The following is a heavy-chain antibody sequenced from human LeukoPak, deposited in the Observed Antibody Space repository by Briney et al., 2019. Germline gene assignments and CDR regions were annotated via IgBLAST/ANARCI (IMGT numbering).Heavy chain of an antibody. J-gene: IGHJ4*02. CDR1: GGTFSSYA. D-gene: IGHD3-22*01. V-gene: IGHV1-69*01. Sequence: SSVKVSCKASGGTFSSYAISWVRQAPGQGLEWMGGIIPIFGTANYAQKFQGRVTITADESTSTAYMELSSLRSEDTAVYYCASYKWGRSSGKGGYFDYWGQGTLVTVSS. CDR3: ASYKWGRSSGKGGYFDY. CDR2: IIPIFGTA.